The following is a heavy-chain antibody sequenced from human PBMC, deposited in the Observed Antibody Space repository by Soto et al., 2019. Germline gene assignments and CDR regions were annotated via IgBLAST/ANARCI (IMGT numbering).Heavy chain of an antibody. CDR2: ISSSADNT. J-gene: IGHJ4*02. V-gene: IGHV3-23*01. CDR3: ASGGWGDSCGCDY. Sequence: EVQLLESGGDLVQPGGSLRLSCAASGFIFSKHAITWVRQAPGKGLEWVSTISSSADNTYYADSVKGRFTISRDNSKDALYLQMNSLRVEDTAVYYCASGGWGDSCGCDYWGQGALVTVSS. CDR1: GFIFSKHA. D-gene: IGHD3-22*01.